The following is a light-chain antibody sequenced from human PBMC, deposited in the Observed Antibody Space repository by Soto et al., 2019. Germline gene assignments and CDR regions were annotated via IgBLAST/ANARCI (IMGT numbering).Light chain of an antibody. CDR3: SSYTRSTSYV. CDR2: DVS. Sequence: QSVLTQPASVSGSPGQSITISCTGTSSDVGGYNYVSWYQHHPGKAPKLMIYDVSDRPSGVSNRFSGSKSGNTASLTISGLQAEDEAEYYCSSYTRSTSYVFGTGTKVTV. J-gene: IGLJ1*01. V-gene: IGLV2-14*03. CDR1: SSDVGGYNY.